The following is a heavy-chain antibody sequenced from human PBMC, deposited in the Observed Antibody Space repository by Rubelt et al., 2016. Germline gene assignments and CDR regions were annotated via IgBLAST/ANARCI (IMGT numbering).Heavy chain of an antibody. CDR3: ATALHSGYDSSGYYHGYFDY. D-gene: IGHD3-22*01. CDR2: IIPGLGTP. V-gene: IGHV1-69*04. CDR1: GGSFDSYA. Sequence: QVQLVQSGSEVRKPGSSVKVSCKASGGSFDSYAINWVRQAPGQGLEWVGRIIPGLGTPNYAQKFQDRVTIAADKSTSTAFMEVHSLTSEETAMYYCATALHSGYDSSGYYHGYFDYWGQGTLVTVSS. J-gene: IGHJ4*02.